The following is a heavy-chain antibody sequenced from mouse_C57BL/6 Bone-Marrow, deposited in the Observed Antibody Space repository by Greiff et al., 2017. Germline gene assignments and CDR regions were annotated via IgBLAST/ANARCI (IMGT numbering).Heavy chain of an antibody. J-gene: IGHJ4*01. CDR3: AGIYYYGSKYYYAMDY. V-gene: IGHV1-26*01. Sequence: EVQLQQSGPELVKPGASVKISCKASGYTFTDYYMNWVKQSHGKSLEWIGDINPNNGGTSYNQKFKGKATLTVDKSSSTAYMELRSLTSEDSAVYYCAGIYYYGSKYYYAMDYWGQGTSVTVSS. CDR1: GYTFTDYY. CDR2: INPNNGGT. D-gene: IGHD1-1*01.